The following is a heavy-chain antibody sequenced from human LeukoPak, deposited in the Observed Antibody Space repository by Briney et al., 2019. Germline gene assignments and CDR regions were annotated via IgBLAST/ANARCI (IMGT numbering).Heavy chain of an antibody. Sequence: PSETLSLTCTVSGGSISSGDYYWSWIRQPPGKGLEWIGYIYYSGSTYYNPSLKSRVTISVDTSKNQFSLKLSSVTAADTAVYYCARDGYYGSGGPHYMDVWGKGTTVTVSS. J-gene: IGHJ6*03. CDR2: IYYSGST. CDR3: ARDGYYGSGGPHYMDV. V-gene: IGHV4-30-4*08. CDR1: GGSISSGDYY. D-gene: IGHD3-10*01.